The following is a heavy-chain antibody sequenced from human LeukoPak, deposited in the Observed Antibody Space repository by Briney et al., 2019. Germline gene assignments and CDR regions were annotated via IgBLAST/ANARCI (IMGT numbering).Heavy chain of an antibody. CDR3: ARGKNGYNP. Sequence: KPSETLSLTCTVSGYSISSGYHWSWIRQPPGKGLEWIGYIYKNGSTNYNPSLRSRVTISVDTSKNQLSLKLSSVTAADTAVYYCARGKNGYNPWGQGTLVTVSS. J-gene: IGHJ5*02. CDR1: GYSISSGYH. CDR2: IYKNGST. D-gene: IGHD5-24*01. V-gene: IGHV4-61*01.